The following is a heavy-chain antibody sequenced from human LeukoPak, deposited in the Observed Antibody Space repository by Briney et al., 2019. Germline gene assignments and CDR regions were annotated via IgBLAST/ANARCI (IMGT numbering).Heavy chain of an antibody. D-gene: IGHD3-3*01. J-gene: IGHJ6*02. CDR1: RFTFSDYY. CDR2: ISYDGSNK. V-gene: IGHV3-30-3*01. Sequence: GGSLRLSCTASRFTFSDYYMSWIRQAPGKGLEWVAVISYDGSNKYYADSVKGRFTISRDNSKNTLYLQMNSLRAEDTAVYYCARPLKISLYDFWSGYYSGMDVWGQGTTVTVSS. CDR3: ARPLKISLYDFWSGYYSGMDV.